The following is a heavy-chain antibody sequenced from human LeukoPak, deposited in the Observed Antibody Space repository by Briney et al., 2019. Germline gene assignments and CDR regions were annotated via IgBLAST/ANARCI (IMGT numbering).Heavy chain of an antibody. CDR3: ARVADFWSGYYYFDY. J-gene: IGHJ4*02. Sequence: PGGSLRLSCAPSGFTLGSYWMSWVRQAPGEGLEWVSNITQDGSEKYYVDSVKGRFTISRDNAKNSLYLQMNSLRAEDTAVYYCARVADFWSGYYYFDYWGQGTLVTVSS. V-gene: IGHV3-7*01. CDR2: ITQDGSEK. D-gene: IGHD3-3*01. CDR1: GFTLGSYW.